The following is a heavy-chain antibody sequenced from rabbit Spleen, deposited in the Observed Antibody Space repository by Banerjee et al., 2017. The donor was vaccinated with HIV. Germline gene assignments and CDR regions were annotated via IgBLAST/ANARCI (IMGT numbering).Heavy chain of an antibody. D-gene: IGHD1-1*01. CDR3: VRNYVNTFDP. V-gene: IGHV1S45*01. Sequence: QEQLEESGGDLVQPEGSLTLTCKASGFDSSSGYWICWVRQAPGKGLEWIACIYPGSFDSTVYASWAKGRFTISRTSSTTVTLQVTSLTAADTATYFCVRNYVNTFDPWGQGTLVTVS. J-gene: IGHJ2*01. CDR2: IYPGSFDST. CDR1: GFDSSSGYW.